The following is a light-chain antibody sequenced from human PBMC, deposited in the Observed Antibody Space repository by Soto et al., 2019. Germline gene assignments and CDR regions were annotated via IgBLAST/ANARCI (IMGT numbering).Light chain of an antibody. CDR3: QQYYSTSIT. Sequence: DIVMTQSPDSLAVSLGERATIKCKSSQSVLYSSNNKNYLAWYQQKPGQPPKLLIYWASTRESGVPDRFSGGGSGTDFALPIGGLQAEDVAVYYGQQYYSTSITCGQGTRLEIK. CDR2: WAS. V-gene: IGKV4-1*01. J-gene: IGKJ5*01. CDR1: QSVLYSSNNKNY.